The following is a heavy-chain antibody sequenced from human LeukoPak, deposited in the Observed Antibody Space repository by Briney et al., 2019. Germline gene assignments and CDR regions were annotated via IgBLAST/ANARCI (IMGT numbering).Heavy chain of an antibody. V-gene: IGHV1-18*01. CDR1: GYTFTSYG. Sequence: ASVKVSCKASGYTFTSYGISWVRRAPGQGLEWMGWISAYNGNTNYAQKLQGRVTMTTDTSTSTAYMELRSLRSDDTAVYYCARVGRGAYCGGDCYYWFDPWGQGTLVTVSS. D-gene: IGHD2-21*02. CDR3: ARVGRGAYCGGDCYYWFDP. J-gene: IGHJ5*02. CDR2: ISAYNGNT.